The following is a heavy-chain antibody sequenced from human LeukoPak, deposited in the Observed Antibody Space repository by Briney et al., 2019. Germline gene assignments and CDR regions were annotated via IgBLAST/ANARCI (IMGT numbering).Heavy chain of an antibody. D-gene: IGHD3-9*01. Sequence: GGSLRLSCAASGFTFSSYAMSWVRQAPGKGLEWVSAISSSGGSTYYADSAKGRFTISRDNSKNTLYLQMNSLRAEDTAVYYCAKEETYYDILTTTWYFDLWGRGTLVTVSS. V-gene: IGHV3-23*01. CDR3: AKEETYYDILTTTWYFDL. CDR2: ISSSGGST. CDR1: GFTFSSYA. J-gene: IGHJ2*01.